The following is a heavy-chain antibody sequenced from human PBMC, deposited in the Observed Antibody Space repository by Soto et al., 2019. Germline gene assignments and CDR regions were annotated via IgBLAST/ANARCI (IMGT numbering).Heavy chain of an antibody. CDR1: GYTFTSYG. Sequence: QVHLVQSGAEVKKPGASVKVSCKASGYTFTSYGITWVRQAPGQELEWMGWISAHNGNTDYAQQLQGRVIVTRDTSTRTAYMELRSLRSDDTAVYYCARGRYGDYWGQGALVTVSS. CDR2: ISAHNGNT. CDR3: ARGRYGDY. V-gene: IGHV1-18*01. D-gene: IGHD1-1*01. J-gene: IGHJ4*02.